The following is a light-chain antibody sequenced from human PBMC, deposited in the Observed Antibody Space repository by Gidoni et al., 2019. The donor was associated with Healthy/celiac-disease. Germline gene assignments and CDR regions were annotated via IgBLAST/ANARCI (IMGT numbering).Light chain of an antibody. CDR1: QSVSSY. Sequence: EIVLTQSPGTLSSSPGERATLACRASQSVSSYLAWYQQKPGQAPRLLIYAASNRATGIPDRFSGSGSGTDFTLTISRLEPEDFAVYYCQQYLSFWTFGQGTKVEIK. J-gene: IGKJ1*01. V-gene: IGKV3-20*01. CDR2: AAS. CDR3: QQYLSFWT.